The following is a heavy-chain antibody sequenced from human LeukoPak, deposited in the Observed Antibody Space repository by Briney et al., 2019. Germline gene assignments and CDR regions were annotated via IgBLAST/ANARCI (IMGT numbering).Heavy chain of an antibody. CDR1: GYSFPGYG. D-gene: IGHD3-10*01. Sequence: GASVKVSCKASGYSFPGYGISWVRQAPGQGPEWMGWISLYNDNTNYAQKLQGRATLTTDTSTSTAYMELRSLRSDDTAVYYCARHFYGSGTYYHFDYWGQGTLVTVSS. CDR2: ISLYNDNT. V-gene: IGHV1-18*01. CDR3: ARHFYGSGTYYHFDY. J-gene: IGHJ4*02.